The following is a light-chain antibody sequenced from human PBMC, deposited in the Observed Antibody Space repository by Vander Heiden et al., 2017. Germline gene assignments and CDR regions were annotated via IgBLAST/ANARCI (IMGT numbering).Light chain of an antibody. CDR2: GAS. V-gene: IGKV3-20*01. CDR3: QQYGASAYT. Sequence: EIVLTQSPGTLSWSPGERATLSCRASQSVSNSYLAWYQQKPGQAPRLLISGASSRATGIPDRFTGSGSGTDFTLTISRLEPDDFAVYYCQQYGASAYTFGQGTKLEIK. J-gene: IGKJ2*01. CDR1: QSVSNSY.